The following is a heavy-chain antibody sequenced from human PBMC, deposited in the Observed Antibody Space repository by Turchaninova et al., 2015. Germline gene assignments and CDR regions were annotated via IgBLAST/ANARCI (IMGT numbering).Heavy chain of an antibody. CDR1: VGSISSSSYY. V-gene: IGHV4-39*07. CDR3: ARDEGYSSGYSTNDY. CDR2: IYYSGST. J-gene: IGHJ4*02. Sequence: QLQLQESGPGLVKPSETLSLTCTVSVGSISSSSYYGGWVRQPPGKGLEWIGSIYYSGSTYYNPSLKSRVTISRDTSKNQFSLKLTSVTAADTAVYYCARDEGYSSGYSTNDYWGQGTLVTVSS. D-gene: IGHD5-18*01.